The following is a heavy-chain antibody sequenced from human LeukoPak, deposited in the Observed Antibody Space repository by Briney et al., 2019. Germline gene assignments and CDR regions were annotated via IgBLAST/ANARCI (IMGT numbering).Heavy chain of an antibody. CDR2: VHYSGIT. D-gene: IGHD2-2*01. CDR3: ARLSRTLGYCSSTSCSGAFDM. V-gene: IGHV4-59*08. CDR1: SASISSYY. J-gene: IGHJ3*02. Sequence: ASETLSLTCTVSSASISSYYWSWIRQPPGQGLEWIGYVHYSGITDYNPSLQSRVTISVDTSKSQFSLKLSSVIAADTAVYYCARLSRTLGYCSSTSCSGAFDMWGQGTMVTVSS.